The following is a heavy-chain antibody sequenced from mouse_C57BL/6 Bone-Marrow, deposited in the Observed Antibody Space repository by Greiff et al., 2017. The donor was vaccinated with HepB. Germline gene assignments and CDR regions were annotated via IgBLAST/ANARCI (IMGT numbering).Heavy chain of an antibody. CDR1: GFSLTSYG. CDR3: ARRGGTTVGYAMDY. CDR2: IWSDGST. J-gene: IGHJ4*01. D-gene: IGHD1-1*01. Sequence: VAPSQSLSITCTVSGFSLTSYGVHWVRQPPGKGLEWLVVIWSDGSTTYNSALKSRLSISKDNSKSQVFLKMNSLQTDDTAMYYCARRGGTTVGYAMDYWGQGTSVTVSS. V-gene: IGHV2-6-2*01.